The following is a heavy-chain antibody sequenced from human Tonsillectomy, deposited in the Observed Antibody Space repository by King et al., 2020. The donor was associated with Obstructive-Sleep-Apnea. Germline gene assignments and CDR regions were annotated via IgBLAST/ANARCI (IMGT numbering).Heavy chain of an antibody. CDR3: NRRSPEVVTGDNY. V-gene: IGHV3-73*01. CDR2: IRSKRNNYAT. Sequence: VQLVESGGGLVQPGGSLKLYCAASGFTFSGSAMHWVRQVSGKGLEWVGRIRSKRNNYATAYAASVKDRFTISRDDSKNTAYLQMNSLKTEDTAVYYCNRRSPEVVTGDNYWGQGTLVTVSS. D-gene: IGHD2-21*02. J-gene: IGHJ4*02. CDR1: GFTFSGSA.